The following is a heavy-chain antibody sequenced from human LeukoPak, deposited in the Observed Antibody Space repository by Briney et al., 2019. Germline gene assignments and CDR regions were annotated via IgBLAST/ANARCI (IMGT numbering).Heavy chain of an antibody. J-gene: IGHJ3*02. CDR3: TRRGSGSYYDNAFDI. CDR2: IRYDGSNK. CDR1: GFTFSGHG. D-gene: IGHD3-10*01. V-gene: IGHV3-33*01. Sequence: PGGSLRLSCAASGFTFSGHGMHWVRQAPGKGLEWVTRIRYDGSNKYYADSVKGRFTISRDNSKNTLYLQMNSLRAEDTALYYCTRRGSGSYYDNAFDIWGQGTMVTVSS.